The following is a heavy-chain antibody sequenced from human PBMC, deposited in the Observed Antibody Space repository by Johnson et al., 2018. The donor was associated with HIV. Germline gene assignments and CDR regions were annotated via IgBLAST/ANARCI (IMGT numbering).Heavy chain of an antibody. V-gene: IGHV3-13*01. Sequence: ATGKGLEWVSAIGTAGDTYYPGSVKGRFTISRENAKNTLYLQMKSLRVEDTAVYYCARSPETGDRLWRAFDIWGHGTMVTVSS. J-gene: IGHJ3*02. CDR2: IGTAGDT. D-gene: IGHD4-17*01. CDR3: ARSPETGDRLWRAFDI.